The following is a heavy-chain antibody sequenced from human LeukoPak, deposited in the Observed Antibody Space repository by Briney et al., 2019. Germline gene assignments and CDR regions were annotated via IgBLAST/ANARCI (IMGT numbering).Heavy chain of an antibody. CDR2: IYYSGST. D-gene: IGHD6-19*01. Sequence: SETLSLTCTVSGGSISSSSYYWGWIRQPPGKGLEWIGSIYYSGSTYYNASLKSRVTISVDTSKNQFSLKLSSVTAADTAVYYCASYYSSGNWFDPWGQGTLVTVSS. V-gene: IGHV4-39*07. CDR1: GGSISSSSYY. CDR3: ASYYSSGNWFDP. J-gene: IGHJ5*02.